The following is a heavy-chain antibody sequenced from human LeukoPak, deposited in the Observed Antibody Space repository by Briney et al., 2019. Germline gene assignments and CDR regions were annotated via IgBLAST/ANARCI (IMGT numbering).Heavy chain of an antibody. V-gene: IGHV1-2*02. CDR2: INPNSGGT. CDR3: ATEDTERGFQDY. J-gene: IGHJ4*02. Sequence: EASVTVSCKASGYTFTGYYMHWVRQAPGQGLEWMGWINPNSGGTNYAQKFQGRVTMTRDTSISTAYMELSRLRSDDTAVYYCATEDTERGFQDYWGQGTLVTVSS. CDR1: GYTFTGYY. D-gene: IGHD5-18*01.